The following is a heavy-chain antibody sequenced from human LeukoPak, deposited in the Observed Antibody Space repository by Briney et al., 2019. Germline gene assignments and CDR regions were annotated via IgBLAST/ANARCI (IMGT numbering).Heavy chain of an antibody. CDR3: ARDRELEAANWLDP. CDR1: GYTFTGYY. CDR2: INPNSGGT. Sequence: ASVKVSCKASGYTFTGYYMHWVRQAPGQGLEWMGWINPNSGGTNYAQKFQGRVTMTRDTSISTAYMELSRLRSDDTAVYYCARDRELEAANWLDPWGQGTLVTVSS. V-gene: IGHV1-2*02. D-gene: IGHD1-1*01. J-gene: IGHJ5*02.